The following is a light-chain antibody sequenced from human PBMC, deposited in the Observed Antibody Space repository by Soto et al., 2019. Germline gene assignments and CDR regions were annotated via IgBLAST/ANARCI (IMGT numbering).Light chain of an antibody. V-gene: IGKV3-15*01. Sequence: EIVMTQSPATLSVSPGERATLSCRASQSVSSNLAWYQQKPGQAPRLLIYGASTRATGIPTSFSGSGSGTEFTLTISSLQSEDSAVYYCQQYNNWPWTFGQGTKVDI. CDR1: QSVSSN. CDR2: GAS. J-gene: IGKJ1*01. CDR3: QQYNNWPWT.